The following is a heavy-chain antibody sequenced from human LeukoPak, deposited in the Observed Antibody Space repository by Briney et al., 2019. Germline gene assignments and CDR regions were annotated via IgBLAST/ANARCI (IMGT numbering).Heavy chain of an antibody. D-gene: IGHD6-13*01. Sequence: SSETLSLTCTVSGGSISSYYWSWIRQPPGKGLEWIGYIFYSGSTNYNPSLKSRVTISVDTSKNQFSLKLSSVTAADTAVYYCARVYYSNSYDYWYFDLWGRGTLVTVSS. CDR2: IFYSGST. V-gene: IGHV4-59*01. CDR1: GGSISSYY. J-gene: IGHJ2*01. CDR3: ARVYYSNSYDYWYFDL.